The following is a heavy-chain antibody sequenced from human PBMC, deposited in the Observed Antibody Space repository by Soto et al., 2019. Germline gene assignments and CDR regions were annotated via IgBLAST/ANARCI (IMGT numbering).Heavy chain of an antibody. Sequence: SETLSLTCTVSGGSISSGDYYWSWIRQPPGKGLEWIGYIYYSGSTYYNPSLKSRVTISVDTSKNQFSLKLSSVTAADTAVYYCASLRPHYDSSGYYYDYFEYWGQGTLVTVSS. V-gene: IGHV4-30-4*01. J-gene: IGHJ4*02. D-gene: IGHD3-22*01. CDR3: ASLRPHYDSSGYYYDYFEY. CDR2: IYYSGST. CDR1: GGSISSGDYY.